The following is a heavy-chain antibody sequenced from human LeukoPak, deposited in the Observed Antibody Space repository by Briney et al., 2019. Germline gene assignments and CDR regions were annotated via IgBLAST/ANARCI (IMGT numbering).Heavy chain of an antibody. CDR1: GGSISSSNW. CDR2: IYHSGST. V-gene: IGHV4-4*02. J-gene: IGHJ3*01. CDR3: ARERVAVAGTSHDAFDV. Sequence: SGTLSLTCAVSGGSISSSNWWSWVRQPPGKGLEWIGEIYHSGSTNYNPSLKSRVTISVDKSKNQFSLKLSSVTAADTAVYYCARERVAVAGTSHDAFDVWGQGTMVTVSS. D-gene: IGHD6-19*01.